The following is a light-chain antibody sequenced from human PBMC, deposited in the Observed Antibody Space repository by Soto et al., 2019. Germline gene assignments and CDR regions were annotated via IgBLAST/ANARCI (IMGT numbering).Light chain of an antibody. J-gene: IGKJ4*01. Sequence: EIVLTQSPGTLSSSPGERATLSCRASQSVSSSYLAWYQQKPGQAPRLLIYGASSRATGVPDRFSGSGSGTDFTLTISRLEPEDFVVYYCQQYGSSPLTFGRGTKLEIK. V-gene: IGKV3-20*01. CDR3: QQYGSSPLT. CDR1: QSVSSSY. CDR2: GAS.